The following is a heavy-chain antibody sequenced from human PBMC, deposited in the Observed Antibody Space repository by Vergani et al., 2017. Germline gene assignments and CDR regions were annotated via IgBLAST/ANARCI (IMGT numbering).Heavy chain of an antibody. V-gene: IGHV1-69*02. D-gene: IGHD2-15*01. CDR1: GCTFSSYT. CDR3: SCSRSLDYYYGMDV. J-gene: IGHJ6*02. CDR2: ISPILGIA. Sequence: QVQLVQSGAEVKKPGSSVKVSCKASGCTFSSYTISWVRQAPGQGLEWMGRISPILGIANYAQKSQGRVRITADKSTSTAYMELSSLRSDATAVYYCSCSRSLDYYYGMDVWGQGTTVTVSS.